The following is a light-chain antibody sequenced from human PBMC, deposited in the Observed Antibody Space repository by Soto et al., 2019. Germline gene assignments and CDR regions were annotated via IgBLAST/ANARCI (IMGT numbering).Light chain of an antibody. CDR2: KAS. CDR1: QNVSNW. V-gene: IGKV1-5*03. Sequence: DVEMTQSPSTLPTSIGDRVTINCRASQNVSNWLAWYQQKPGKAPKLLIYKASRLESGVPSRFSASGSGTDFTLXXXXLQSDDXXXXXXXQXXXESTFGQGTKLEIK. J-gene: IGKJ2*01. CDR3: XQXXXEST.